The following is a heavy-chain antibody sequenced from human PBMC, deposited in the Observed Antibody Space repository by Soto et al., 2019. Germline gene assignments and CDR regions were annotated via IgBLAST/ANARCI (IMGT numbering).Heavy chain of an antibody. Sequence: QVQLQQWGAGLLKPSETLSLTCAVYGGSFSGYYWSWIRQPPGKGLEWIGEINHSGSTNYNPSLKSLVTISVDTSKIQFSLKLSSVTAADTAVYYCARGLGGSGLGGMDVWGQGTTVTVSS. CDR2: INHSGST. D-gene: IGHD3-10*01. CDR3: ARGLGGSGLGGMDV. CDR1: GGSFSGYY. V-gene: IGHV4-34*01. J-gene: IGHJ6*02.